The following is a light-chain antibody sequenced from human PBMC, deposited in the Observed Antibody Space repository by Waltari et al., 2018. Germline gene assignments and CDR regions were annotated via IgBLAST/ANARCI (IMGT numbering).Light chain of an antibody. CDR3: QQYNNWPPWT. CDR1: QSVTSN. J-gene: IGKJ1*01. V-gene: IGKV3-15*01. Sequence: EIVMTQSPAFLSVSPGARATLSCRASQSVTSNLAWYQQKPGQAPRPLIYGASTRATGIPARFSGSGSDTEFTLTISSLQSEDFAIYYCQQYNNWPPWTFGQGTKVEIK. CDR2: GAS.